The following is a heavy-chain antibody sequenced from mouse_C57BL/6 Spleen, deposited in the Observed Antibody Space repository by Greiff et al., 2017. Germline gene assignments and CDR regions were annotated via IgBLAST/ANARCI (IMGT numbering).Heavy chain of an antibody. CDR1: GYTFTSYW. Sequence: QVQLQQPGAEPVKPGASVKLSCQASGYTFTSYWMQWVKQRPGQGLEWIGEIDPSDSYTNYKQKFKGKATLTVDTSSSTAHMQLSSRTSEDSAVYYCARWDSNYVAYWGQGTLVTVSA. CDR2: IDPSDSYT. V-gene: IGHV1-50*01. D-gene: IGHD2-5*01. J-gene: IGHJ3*01. CDR3: ARWDSNYVAY.